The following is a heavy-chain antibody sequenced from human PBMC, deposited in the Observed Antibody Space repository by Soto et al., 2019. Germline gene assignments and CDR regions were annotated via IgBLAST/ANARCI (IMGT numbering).Heavy chain of an antibody. V-gene: IGHV3-48*03. J-gene: IGHJ6*02. CDR1: GFSFSTYE. Sequence: GGSLRLSCTASGFSFSTYEMNWVRQAPGKGLEWVSYISGSGSPMYYAASVKGRFTISRDNAKNSLYLQMNSLRADDTAVYYCAREFSGYGNSGMGVGGQGTTVTVSS. CDR2: ISGSGSPM. CDR3: AREFSGYGNSGMGV. D-gene: IGHD6-13*01.